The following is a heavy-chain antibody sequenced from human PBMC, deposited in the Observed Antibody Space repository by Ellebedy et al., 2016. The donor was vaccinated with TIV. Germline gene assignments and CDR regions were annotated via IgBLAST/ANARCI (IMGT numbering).Heavy chain of an antibody. V-gene: IGHV3-11*06. CDR1: GFTFSDYY. D-gene: IGHD6-13*01. CDR3: ARDLTGIAADYAFDI. CDR2: ISSSSSYI. Sequence: GESLKISXAASGFTFSDYYMSWIRQAPGKGLEWVSYISSSSSYIYYADSVKGRFTISRDNAKNSLYLQMNSLRAEDTAVYYCARDLTGIAADYAFDIWGQGTMVTVSS. J-gene: IGHJ3*02.